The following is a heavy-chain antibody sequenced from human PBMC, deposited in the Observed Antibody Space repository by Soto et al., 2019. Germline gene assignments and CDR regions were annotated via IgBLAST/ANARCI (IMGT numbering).Heavy chain of an antibody. J-gene: IGHJ4*02. D-gene: IGHD3-3*01. CDR3: TRHDSNYDFWSGHPIDY. CDR1: GGSISNSY. V-gene: IGHV4-59*08. CDR2: IYYSGST. Sequence: SETLSLTCTVSGGSISNSYWSWIRQPSGKGLEWIGYIYYSGSTKYNPSLKSRVTISVDTSKNQFSLKLNSMTAADTAVYYCTRHDSNYDFWSGHPIDYWGQGTLVTVSS.